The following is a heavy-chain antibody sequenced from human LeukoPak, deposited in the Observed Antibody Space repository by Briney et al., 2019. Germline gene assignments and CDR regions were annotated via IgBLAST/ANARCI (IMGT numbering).Heavy chain of an antibody. CDR3: ARYGGNSNYFDY. V-gene: IGHV1-69*13. J-gene: IGHJ4*02. CDR2: IIPIFGTA. Sequence: ASVNVSCKASGGTFSSYAISWVRQAPGQGLEWMGGIIPIFGTANYAQKFQGRVTITADESTSTAHMELSSLRSEDTAVYYCARYGGNSNYFDYWGQGTLVTVSS. D-gene: IGHD4-23*01. CDR1: GGTFSSYA.